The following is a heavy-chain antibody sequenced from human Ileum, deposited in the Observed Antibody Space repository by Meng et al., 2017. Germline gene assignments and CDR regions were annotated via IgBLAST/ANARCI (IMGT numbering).Heavy chain of an antibody. J-gene: IGHJ6*02. D-gene: IGHD6-6*01. Sequence: GGSLRLSCAASGFTFSSYGMHWVRQAPGKGLEGVAVIWYDGSNKYYADSVKGRFTISRDNSKNTLYLQMNSLRAEDTAVYYCARAARPQYYYGMDVWGQGTTVTVSS. CDR2: IWYDGSNK. CDR3: ARAARPQYYYGMDV. CDR1: GFTFSSYG. V-gene: IGHV3-33*01.